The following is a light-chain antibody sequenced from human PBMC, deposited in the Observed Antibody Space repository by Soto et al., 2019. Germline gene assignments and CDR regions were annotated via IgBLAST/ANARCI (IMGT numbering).Light chain of an antibody. CDR1: QGISSY. V-gene: IGKV1-9*01. J-gene: IGKJ1*01. CDR2: TAS. Sequence: DIPLTQSPSFLSASVGDRVTITCRASQGISSYLAWYQQKPGKAPKLLISTASTLQSGVPSRFSGSGSGTEYTLTISSLQPEDFATYYCQQLNNYPRTCGQGTKVEIK. CDR3: QQLNNYPRT.